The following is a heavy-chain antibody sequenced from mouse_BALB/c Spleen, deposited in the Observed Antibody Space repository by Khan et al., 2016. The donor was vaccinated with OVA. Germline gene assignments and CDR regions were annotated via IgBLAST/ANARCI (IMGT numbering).Heavy chain of an antibody. Sequence: VQLKESGPGLVKPSQSLSLTCTVTGYSITSGYAWNWIRQFPGNKLEWMGFISYSAVTSYTPSLKSRISITRDTSKNQFFLQLNSVTTEATATYCCARGKYDGYYFDCWGQGTTRTVSS. CDR1: GYSITSGYA. J-gene: IGHJ2*01. CDR3: ARGKYDGYYFDC. V-gene: IGHV3-2*02. D-gene: IGHD2-14*01. CDR2: ISYSAVT.